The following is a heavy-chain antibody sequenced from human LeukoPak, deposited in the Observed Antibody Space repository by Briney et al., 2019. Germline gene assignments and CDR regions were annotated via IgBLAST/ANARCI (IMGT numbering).Heavy chain of an antibody. J-gene: IGHJ5*02. D-gene: IGHD1-26*01. CDR2: ISWNSGSI. Sequence: SGGSLRLSCAASGFTFDDYAMHWVRQAPGKGLEWVSGISWNSGSIGYADSVKDRFTISRDNAKNSLYLQMSSLRAEDTAVYYCARDTPWDAGWFDPWGQGTLVTVSS. CDR3: ARDTPWDAGWFDP. CDR1: GFTFDDYA. V-gene: IGHV3-9*01.